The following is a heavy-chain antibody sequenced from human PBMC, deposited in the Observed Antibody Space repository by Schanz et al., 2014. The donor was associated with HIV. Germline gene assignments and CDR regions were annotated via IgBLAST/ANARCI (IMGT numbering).Heavy chain of an antibody. CDR2: ISDDGSNK. CDR3: ARDHLVVVTAILDY. J-gene: IGHJ4*02. V-gene: IGHV3-30*03. CDR1: GFTFSTYG. D-gene: IGHD2-21*02. Sequence: VQLVESGGGVVQPGRSLRLSCAASGFTFSTYGMHWVRQAPGKGLEWVAFISDDGSNKYYADSVKGRFTISRDNSKNTLYLQMSSLRAEDTAVYYCARDHLVVVTAILDYWGQGTLVTVSS.